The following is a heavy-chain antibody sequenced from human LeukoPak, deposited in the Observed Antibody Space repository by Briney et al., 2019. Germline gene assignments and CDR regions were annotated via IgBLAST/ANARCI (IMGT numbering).Heavy chain of an antibody. CDR2: ISYSGSTT. D-gene: IGHD1-26*01. V-gene: IGHV3-48*03. CDR1: GFTFTNFE. CDR3: ARESVGATYFDY. J-gene: IGHJ4*02. Sequence: HPGGSLRLSCAASGFTFTNFEMNWVRQAPGKGLEWVSYISYSGSTTSYADSVKGRFTISRDNAKNSLYLQMNSLRAEDTAVYYCARESVGATYFDYWGQGTLVTVSS.